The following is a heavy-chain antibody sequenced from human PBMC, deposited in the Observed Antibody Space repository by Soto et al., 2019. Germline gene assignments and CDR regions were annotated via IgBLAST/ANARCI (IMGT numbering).Heavy chain of an antibody. V-gene: IGHV3-21*01. CDR1: GFTFRSFT. D-gene: IGHD6-13*01. CDR3: TRDASRDSSARGWFDP. Sequence: SLRLSCAASGFTFRSFTMNWVRQAPGKGLEWVSTISSNSAYIYYTDALRGRFTISRDNAKNSLHLQMNSLRAEDTAVYYCTRDASRDSSARGWFDPWGPGTLVTVSS. J-gene: IGHJ5*02. CDR2: ISSNSAYI.